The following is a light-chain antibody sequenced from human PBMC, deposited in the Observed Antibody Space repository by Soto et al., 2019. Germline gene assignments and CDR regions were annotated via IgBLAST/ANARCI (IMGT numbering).Light chain of an antibody. Sequence: DIVMTQSPLSLGVTPGEPSSISCSSSHSLLYSDGDNYLDWYLQKPGQSPQLLIYLASNRASGVPARFSGSGSGTYFTLKISRVEAEDVGLYYCMQALQTPNTFGQGTRLENK. CDR1: HSLLYSDGDNY. J-gene: IGKJ5*01. CDR3: MQALQTPNT. CDR2: LAS. V-gene: IGKV2-28*01.